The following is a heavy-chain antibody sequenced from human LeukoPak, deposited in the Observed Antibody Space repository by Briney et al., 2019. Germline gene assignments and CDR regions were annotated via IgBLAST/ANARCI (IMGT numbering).Heavy chain of an antibody. CDR3: AKDNYYDSSGYPFFDY. CDR2: ISYDGSNK. V-gene: IGHV3-30*18. CDR1: GFTFSSYG. Sequence: GGSLRLSCAASGFTFSSYGMHWVRQAPGKGLEWVAVISYDGSNKYYADSVKGRFTISRDNSKNTLYLQMNSLRAEDTAVYYCAKDNYYDSSGYPFFDYWGQGTLVTVSS. J-gene: IGHJ4*02. D-gene: IGHD3-22*01.